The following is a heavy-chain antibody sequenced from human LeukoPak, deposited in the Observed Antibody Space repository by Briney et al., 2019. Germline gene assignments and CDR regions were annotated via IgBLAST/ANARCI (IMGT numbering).Heavy chain of an antibody. D-gene: IGHD5-24*01. V-gene: IGHV3-21*01. Sequence: GGSLRLSCAASGFTFSGYSMTWVRQAPGKGLEWVSSISSTSSYIYYADSVKGRFTISRDNAKNSLYLQMNSLRAEGTAVYYCAGERRDGYSLHFDYWGQGTLVTVSS. J-gene: IGHJ4*02. CDR1: GFTFSGYS. CDR2: ISSTSSYI. CDR3: AGERRDGYSLHFDY.